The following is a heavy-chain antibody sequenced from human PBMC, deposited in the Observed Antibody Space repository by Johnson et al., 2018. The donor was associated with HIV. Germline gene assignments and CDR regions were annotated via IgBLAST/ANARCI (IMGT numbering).Heavy chain of an antibody. CDR1: GFTFSTYA. Sequence: QMQLVESGGGVVQPGRSLRLSCAASGFTFSTYAMHWVRQAPGKGLEWVAVISSDESNKYYADSVKGRFTISRDNSKNTLFLQMDSLRAGDTAVYFCARGKDMAGTGAFDICGQGTMVTVSS. CDR3: ARGKDMAGTGAFDI. D-gene: IGHD6-19*01. J-gene: IGHJ3*02. V-gene: IGHV3-30*04. CDR2: ISSDESNK.